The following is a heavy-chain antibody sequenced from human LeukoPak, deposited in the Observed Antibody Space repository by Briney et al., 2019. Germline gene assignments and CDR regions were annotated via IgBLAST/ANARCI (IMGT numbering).Heavy chain of an antibody. CDR1: GGSFSGYY. CDR2: INHSGST. Sequence: SETLSLTCAVYGGSFSGYYWSWIRQPPGKGLEWIGEINHSGSTNYNPSPKSRVTISVDTSKNQFSLKLSSVTAADTAVYYCARFVRASRSYYFDYWGQGTLVTVSS. J-gene: IGHJ4*02. V-gene: IGHV4-34*01. D-gene: IGHD3-10*02. CDR3: ARFVRASRSYYFDY.